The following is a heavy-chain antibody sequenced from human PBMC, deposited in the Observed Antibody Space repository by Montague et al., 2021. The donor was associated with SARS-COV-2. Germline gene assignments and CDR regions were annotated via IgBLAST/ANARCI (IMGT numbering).Heavy chain of an antibody. Sequence: SETLSLTCTFSGGSISTIVNFWGWIRQPPGKGLEWIGSISYTGSTYHNPSLKSRVTMSVDTSKYQFSLKLNSVTAADTAVYYCARSGDPGTTVTYLYWGQGTLVTVSS. CDR1: GGSISTIVNF. CDR3: ARSGDPGTTVTYLY. V-gene: IGHV4-39*07. CDR2: ISYTGST. J-gene: IGHJ4*02. D-gene: IGHD4-11*01.